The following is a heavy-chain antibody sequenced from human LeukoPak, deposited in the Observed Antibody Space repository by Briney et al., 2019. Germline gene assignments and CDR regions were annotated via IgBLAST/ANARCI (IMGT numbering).Heavy chain of an antibody. D-gene: IGHD3-16*02. Sequence: PSETLSLTCTVSGGSISSGSYYWSWIRQPAGKGLEWIGRIYTSGSTNYNPSLKSRVTISVDTSKNQFSLKLSSVTAADTAVYYCARGRGGSYRYTGDYWGQGTLVTVSS. V-gene: IGHV4-61*02. CDR2: IYTSGST. CDR1: GGSISSGSYY. J-gene: IGHJ4*02. CDR3: ARGRGGSYRYTGDY.